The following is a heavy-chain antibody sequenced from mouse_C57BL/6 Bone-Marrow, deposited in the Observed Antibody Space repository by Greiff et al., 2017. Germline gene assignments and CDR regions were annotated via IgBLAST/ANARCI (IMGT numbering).Heavy chain of an antibody. D-gene: IGHD2-3*01. CDR2: IWTGGGT. CDR1: GFSLTSYA. J-gene: IGHJ4*01. CDR3: ARKGEWLLYYAMDY. V-gene: IGHV2-9-1*01. Sequence: VQRVESGPGLVAPSQSLSITCTVSGFSLTSYAISWVRQPPGKGLEWLGVIWTGGGTNYNSALKSRLSISKDNSKSQVFLKMNSLQTDDTDRYYCARKGEWLLYYAMDYWGQGTSVTVSS.